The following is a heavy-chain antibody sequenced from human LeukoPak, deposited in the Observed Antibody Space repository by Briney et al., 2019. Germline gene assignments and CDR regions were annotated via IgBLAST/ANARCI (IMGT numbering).Heavy chain of an antibody. Sequence: GGSLRLSCAASGFTFSSYAMHWVRQAPGKGLEWVAVISYDGSNKYYADSVKGRFTISRDNSKNTLYLQMNSLRAEDTAVYYCAKNSDYDFWSGMDYYFDYWGQGTLVTVSS. D-gene: IGHD3-3*01. V-gene: IGHV3-30*04. J-gene: IGHJ4*02. CDR1: GFTFSSYA. CDR3: AKNSDYDFWSGMDYYFDY. CDR2: ISYDGSNK.